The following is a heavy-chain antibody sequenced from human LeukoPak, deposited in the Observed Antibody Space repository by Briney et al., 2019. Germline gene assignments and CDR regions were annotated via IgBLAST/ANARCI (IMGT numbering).Heavy chain of an antibody. CDR1: GFTFSSYA. V-gene: IGHV3-23*01. J-gene: IGHJ3*02. CDR2: ISGSGGST. Sequence: PGGSLRLSCAATGFTFSSYAMSWVRQAPGKGLEWVSAISGSGGSTYYADSVKGRFTISRDNSKNTLYLQMNSLRAEDTAVYYCARLSYDYVWGKAFDIWGQGTMVTVSS. D-gene: IGHD3-16*01. CDR3: ARLSYDYVWGKAFDI.